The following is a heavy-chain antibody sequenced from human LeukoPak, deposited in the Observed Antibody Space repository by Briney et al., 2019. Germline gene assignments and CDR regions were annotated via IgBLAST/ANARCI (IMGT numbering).Heavy chain of an antibody. J-gene: IGHJ4*02. CDR2: IYYSGSS. CDR3: ARESRERPPGY. D-gene: IGHD6-6*01. Sequence: SGTLSLTCTVSGGSINNGGFYWSWTRQHPGKGLEGIGYIYYSGSSYSNTALRSPLTISVDTSKNPLSLNLSSVTAADTAVYYCARESRERPPGYWGQGTLVTVSS. CDR1: GGSINNGGFY. V-gene: IGHV4-31*01.